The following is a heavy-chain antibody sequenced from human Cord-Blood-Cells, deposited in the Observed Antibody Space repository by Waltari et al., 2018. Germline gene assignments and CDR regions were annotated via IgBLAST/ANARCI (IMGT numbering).Heavy chain of an antibody. V-gene: IGHV1-69*01. CDR1: GGTFSSYA. D-gene: IGHD3-3*01. CDR2: IIPIFGTA. Sequence: QVQLVQSGAEVKKPGSSVKVSCKASGGTFSSYAISWVRQAPGKGLEWVGGIIPIFGTANYAQKFQGRVTITADESTSTAYMELSSLRSEDTAVYYCARGPYYDFWSGYYNRYYYGMDVWGQGTTVTVSS. CDR3: ARGPYYDFWSGYYNRYYYGMDV. J-gene: IGHJ6*02.